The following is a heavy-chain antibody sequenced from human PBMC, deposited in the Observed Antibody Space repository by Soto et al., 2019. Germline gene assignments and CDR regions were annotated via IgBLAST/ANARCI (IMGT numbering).Heavy chain of an antibody. D-gene: IGHD3-10*01. V-gene: IGHV3-15*01. CDR2: IKSKTDGGTT. Sequence: GGSLRLSCAASGFTFSNAWMSWVRQAPGKGLEWVGRIKSKTDGGTTDYAAPVKGRFTISRDDSKNTLYLQMNSLKTEDTAVYYCTTHYYGSGSYYNARNHYYYYYYCMDVWGQGTTVTVSS. CDR3: TTHYYGSGSYYNARNHYYYYYYCMDV. CDR1: GFTFSNAW. J-gene: IGHJ6*02.